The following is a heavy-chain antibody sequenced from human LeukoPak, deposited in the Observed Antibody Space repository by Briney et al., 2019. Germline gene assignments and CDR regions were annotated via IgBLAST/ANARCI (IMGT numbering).Heavy chain of an antibody. CDR3: ARGHGYYYDSSGNPPYY. J-gene: IGHJ4*02. CDR1: GGSSSGYY. CDR2: INHSGST. Sequence: SETLSLTCAVYGGSSSGYYWSWIRQPPGKGLEWIGEINHSGSTNYNPSLKSRVTISVDTSKNQFSLKLSSVTAADTAVYYCARGHGYYYDSSGNPPYYWGQGTLVTVSS. D-gene: IGHD3-22*01. V-gene: IGHV4-34*01.